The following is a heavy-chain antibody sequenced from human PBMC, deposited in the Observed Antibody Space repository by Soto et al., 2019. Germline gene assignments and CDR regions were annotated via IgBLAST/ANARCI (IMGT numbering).Heavy chain of an antibody. Sequence: QVQLVQSGGGVVQPGRSLRLSCVASGFTFSRYAMHWVRQAPGKGLEWVAITSYEGSNKYYADSVKGRCTISKDNSKNTLYLHMNSLRPEDTAVYYCARDSLNRWLVPDSWGQVTLVTVSS. CDR3: ARDSLNRWLVPDS. CDR2: TSYEGSNK. CDR1: GFTFSRYA. D-gene: IGHD2-15*01. V-gene: IGHV3-30-3*01. J-gene: IGHJ4*02.